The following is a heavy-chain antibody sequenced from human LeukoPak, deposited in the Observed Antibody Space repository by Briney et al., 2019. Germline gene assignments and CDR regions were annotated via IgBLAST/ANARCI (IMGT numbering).Heavy chain of an antibody. CDR3: ARGIWLGSYFDY. CDR2: VYYTGST. V-gene: IGHV4-59*01. Sequence: SETLSLTCIVSGGSISTYYWSWTRQPPGKGLEWIGYVYYTGSTDYNPSLKSRVTISVDTSKNQFSLRLNSVTAADAAVYYCARGIWLGSYFDYWGQGTLVTVSS. J-gene: IGHJ4*02. CDR1: GGSISTYY. D-gene: IGHD3-10*01.